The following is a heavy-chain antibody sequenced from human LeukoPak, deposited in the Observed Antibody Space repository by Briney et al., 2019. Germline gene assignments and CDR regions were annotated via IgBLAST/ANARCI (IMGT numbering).Heavy chain of an antibody. CDR3: ANALLPHYYDSSGYSPAFDY. J-gene: IGHJ4*02. CDR1: GFTFDDYA. CDR2: ISWNSGSI. V-gene: IGHV3-9*01. D-gene: IGHD3-22*01. Sequence: GRSLRLSCAASGFTFDDYAMHWVRQAPGKGREWVSGISWNSGSIGYAGSGKGRFTISRYNAKNSLYLQMNRLSAEDTDLYYCANALLPHYYDSSGYSPAFDYWGQGTLVTVSS.